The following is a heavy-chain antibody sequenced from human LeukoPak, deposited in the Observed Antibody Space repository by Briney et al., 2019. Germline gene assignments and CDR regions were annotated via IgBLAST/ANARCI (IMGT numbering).Heavy chain of an antibody. CDR1: GYAFTNYW. J-gene: IGHJ4*02. CDR2: IYPGDSDT. V-gene: IGHV5-51*01. Sequence: KPGESLKISCQGSGYAFTNYWIAWVRQMPGKGLGWMGIIYPGDSDTRYSPSFQGRVTISADKSTSTAYLQWNSLTASDTAIYYCAIRATAEYFDYWGQGTLVTVSS. CDR3: AIRATAEYFDY.